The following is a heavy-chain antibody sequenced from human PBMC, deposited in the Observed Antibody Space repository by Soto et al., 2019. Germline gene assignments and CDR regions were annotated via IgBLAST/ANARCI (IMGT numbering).Heavy chain of an antibody. CDR1: GFTFNKYA. D-gene: IGHD2-2*01. CDR2: ISGGDGST. J-gene: IGHJ5*02. CDR3: AKSLPQPRVVSPATIDNSLGR. V-gene: IGHV3-23*01. Sequence: GGSLRLSCTASGFTFNKYAMTWVRQAPGKGLEWVSAISGGDGSTYYADSVKGRFTISRDNSKNTLFLQMNSLRVEDTAIYYCAKSLPQPRVVSPATIDNSLGRWRQGSRVTVSS.